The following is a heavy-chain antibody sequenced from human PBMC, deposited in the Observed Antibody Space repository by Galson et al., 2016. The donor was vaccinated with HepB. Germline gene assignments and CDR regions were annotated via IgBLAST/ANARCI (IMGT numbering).Heavy chain of an antibody. CDR2: INAGNGNT. V-gene: IGHV1-3*01. CDR1: GYTFASFT. D-gene: IGHD6-6*01. J-gene: IGHJ4*02. CDR3: ARDPALYSSSDYFDY. Sequence: SVKVSCKASGYTFASFTMHWVRQAPGQSLEWMGWINAGNGNTKYSQKFQARGTMTRDTSANTVYMELTSLRSEDTAVYYCARDPALYSSSDYFDYWGQGTLVTVSS.